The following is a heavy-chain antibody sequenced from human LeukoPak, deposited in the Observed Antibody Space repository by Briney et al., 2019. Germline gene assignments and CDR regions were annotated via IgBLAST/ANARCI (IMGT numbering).Heavy chain of an antibody. CDR2: ISGSGRTI. V-gene: IGHV3-48*02. J-gene: IGHJ3*02. CDR1: GFPFSSYN. D-gene: IGHD3-10*01. Sequence: GGSLRLSCAASGFPFSSYNMNWVRQAPGKGLEWVSYISGSGRTIDYADSVRGRFTISRDSAKDSLYLQMNSLRDEDTAVYYCARDRAWASDIWGQGTMVTVSS. CDR3: ARDRAWASDI.